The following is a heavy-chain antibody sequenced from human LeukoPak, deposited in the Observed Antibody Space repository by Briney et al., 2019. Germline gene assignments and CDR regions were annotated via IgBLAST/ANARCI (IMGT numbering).Heavy chain of an antibody. D-gene: IGHD1-26*01. Sequence: SETLSLTCSVSGGSISSYYCSWIRQSSGKGLEWIGYMYNSGSTNYNPSLKSRVTISVDMSKNQFSLKLSAVTAADTAVYYCARHGGSYSYDYWGQGTLVTVSS. CDR3: ARHGGSYSYDY. V-gene: IGHV4-59*08. J-gene: IGHJ4*02. CDR2: MYNSGST. CDR1: GGSISSYY.